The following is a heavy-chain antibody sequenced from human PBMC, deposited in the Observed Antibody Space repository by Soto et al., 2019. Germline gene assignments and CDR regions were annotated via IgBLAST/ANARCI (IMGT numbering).Heavy chain of an antibody. Sequence: PSETLSLTCTVSGGSISSGDYYWSWIRQPPGKGLEWIGYIYYSGSTYYNPSLKSRVTISVDTSKNRFSLKLSSVTAADTAVYYCARYFGVVLPSAFQHWGQGTLVTVSS. V-gene: IGHV4-30-4*01. CDR3: ARYFGVVLPSAFQH. D-gene: IGHD3-3*01. J-gene: IGHJ1*01. CDR1: GGSISSGDYY. CDR2: IYYSGST.